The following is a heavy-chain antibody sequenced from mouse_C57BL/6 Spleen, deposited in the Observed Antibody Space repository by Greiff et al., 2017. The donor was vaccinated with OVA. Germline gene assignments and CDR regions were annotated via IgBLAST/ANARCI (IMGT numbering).Heavy chain of an antibody. D-gene: IGHD1-1*01. V-gene: IGHV1-53*01. CDR3: ARSETTVVATDFDV. CDR2: INPSNGGT. CDR1: GYTFTSYW. J-gene: IGHJ1*03. Sequence: QVQLQQPGTELVKPGASVKLSCKASGYTFTSYWMHWVKQRPGQGLEWIGNINPSNGGTNYNEKFKSKATLTVDKSSSTAYMQLSSLTSEDSAVYYCARSETTVVATDFDVWGTGTTVTVSS.